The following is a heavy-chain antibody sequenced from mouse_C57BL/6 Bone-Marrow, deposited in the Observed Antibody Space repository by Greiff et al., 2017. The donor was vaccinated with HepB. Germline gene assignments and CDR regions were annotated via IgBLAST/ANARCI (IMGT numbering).Heavy chain of an antibody. V-gene: IGHV1-64*01. D-gene: IGHD2-12*01. J-gene: IGHJ1*03. CDR1: GYTFTSYW. CDR2: IHPNSGST. CDR3: AIRQYPYWYFDV. Sequence: QVQLQQPGAELVKPGASVKLSCKASGYTFTSYWMHWVKQRPGQGLEWIGMIHPNSGSTNYNEKFKSKATLTVDKSSSTAYMQLSSLTSEYSAVYYCAIRQYPYWYFDVWGKGTPSTVSS.